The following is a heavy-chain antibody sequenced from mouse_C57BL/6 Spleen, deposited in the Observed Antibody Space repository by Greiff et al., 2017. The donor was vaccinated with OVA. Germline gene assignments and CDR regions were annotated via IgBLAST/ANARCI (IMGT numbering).Heavy chain of an antibody. V-gene: IGHV1-76*01. Sequence: QVQLKQSGAELVRPGASVKLSCKASGYTFTDYYINWVKQRPGQGLEWIARIYPGSGNTYYNEKFKGKATLTAEKSSSTAYMQLSSLTSEDSAVYFCARSDYYGPWFAYWGQGTLVTVSA. D-gene: IGHD1-2*01. CDR2: IYPGSGNT. J-gene: IGHJ3*01. CDR1: GYTFTDYY. CDR3: ARSDYYGPWFAY.